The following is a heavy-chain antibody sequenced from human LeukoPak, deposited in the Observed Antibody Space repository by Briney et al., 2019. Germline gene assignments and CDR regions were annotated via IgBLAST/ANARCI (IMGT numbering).Heavy chain of an antibody. CDR1: GFTFSSYG. CDR3: AKDLLGSRTFDY. Sequence: PGRSLRLSCAASGFTFSSYGMHWVRQAPGKGLEWVAFIRYDGSNKYYADSVKGRFTISGDNSKNTLYLQMNSLRAEDTAVYYCAKDLLGSRTFDYWGQGTLVTVSS. J-gene: IGHJ4*02. CDR2: IRYDGSNK. V-gene: IGHV3-30*02. D-gene: IGHD6-13*01.